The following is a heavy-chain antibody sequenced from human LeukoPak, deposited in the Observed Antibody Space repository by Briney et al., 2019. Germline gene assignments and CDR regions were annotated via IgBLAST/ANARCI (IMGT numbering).Heavy chain of an antibody. CDR1: GYTFTNYY. CDR2: INPSDGGT. V-gene: IGHV1-46*01. D-gene: IGHD4-17*01. J-gene: IGHJ6*02. Sequence: ASVRVSCKASGYTFTNYYLHWVRQAPGHGLEWMAIINPSDGGTYYEQKLQGRVTVTRDTSTSTVYMELSSLRSEDTAVYYCARDARTMTAVTRGQHYYYGLDVWGQGTTVTVSS. CDR3: ARDARTMTAVTRGQHYYYGLDV.